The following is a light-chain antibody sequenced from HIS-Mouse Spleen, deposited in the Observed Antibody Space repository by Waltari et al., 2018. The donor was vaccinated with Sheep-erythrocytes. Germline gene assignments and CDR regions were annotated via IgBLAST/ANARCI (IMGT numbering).Light chain of an antibody. J-gene: IGLJ1*01. CDR2: DVS. CDR3: CSYAGSYNHV. Sequence: QSALTQPRSVSGSPGQSVTISWYQQHPGKAPKLMIYDVSKRPSGVPDRFSGPKSGNTASLTISGLQAEDEADYYCCSYAGSYNHVFATGTKVTVL. V-gene: IGLV2-11*01.